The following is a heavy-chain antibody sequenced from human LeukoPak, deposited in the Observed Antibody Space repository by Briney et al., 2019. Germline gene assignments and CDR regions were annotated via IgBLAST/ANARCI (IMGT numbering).Heavy chain of an antibody. V-gene: IGHV3-30*02. D-gene: IGHD3-10*01. CDR3: AKAPYYYGSGSFYYFDY. J-gene: IGHJ4*02. Sequence: GGSLRLSCSASGFTLSSYGIHWVRQGPGQGLEWVAFLRYDGSNKYYADSVKGRFTISRDNAKNSLSLQMNSLRAEDTAVYYCAKAPYYYGSGSFYYFDYWGQGTLVTVSS. CDR1: GFTLSSYG. CDR2: LRYDGSNK.